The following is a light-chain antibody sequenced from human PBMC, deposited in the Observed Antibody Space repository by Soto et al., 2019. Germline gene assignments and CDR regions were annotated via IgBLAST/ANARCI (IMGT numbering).Light chain of an antibody. CDR3: QQHNSVSIT. CDR1: QTISSW. V-gene: IGKV1-5*03. CDR2: KAS. Sequence: DKRRTEYESKPPGSAGDRDTITCRASQTISSWLAWYQQKPGKAPKLLIYKASSLESGVPSRFSGSGSGTELTLTINCLQANDFATYFCQQHNSVSITYGQGTRLEIK. J-gene: IGKJ5*01.